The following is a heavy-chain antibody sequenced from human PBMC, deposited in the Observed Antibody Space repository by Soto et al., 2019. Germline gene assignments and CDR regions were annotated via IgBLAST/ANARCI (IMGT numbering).Heavy chain of an antibody. CDR1: GFTFSSYG. CDR3: ARVPHLEHYYYGMDV. V-gene: IGHV3-33*01. J-gene: IGHJ6*02. Sequence: GGSLRLSCAASGFTFSSYGMHWVRQAPGKGLEWVAVIWYDGSNKYYADSVKGRFTISRDNSKNTLYLQMNSLRAEDTAVYYCARVPHLEHYYYGMDVWGQGTTVTVSS. CDR2: IWYDGSNK.